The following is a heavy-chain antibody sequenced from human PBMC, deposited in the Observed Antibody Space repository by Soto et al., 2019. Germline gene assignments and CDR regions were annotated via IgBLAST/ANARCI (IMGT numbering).Heavy chain of an antibody. CDR1: GYIFNGYG. V-gene: IGHV1-18*04. CDR3: ARGGRGYHTGRGFAGAMDV. Sequence: QIQLVQSGGEVKKPGASVNLSCKASGYIFNGYGISWVRQAPGQGLEWMGWISPYNGHTEYSQSPQGSLPVTADTATTAVYRELRSLRSDDAAVYNCARGGRGYHTGRGFAGAMDVWGQGTTVTVSS. J-gene: IGHJ6*02. CDR2: ISPYNGHT. D-gene: IGHD3-3*01.